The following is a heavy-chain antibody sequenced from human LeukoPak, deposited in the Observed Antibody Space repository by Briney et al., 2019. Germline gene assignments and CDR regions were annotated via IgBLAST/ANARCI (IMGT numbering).Heavy chain of an antibody. CDR1: GVSMSSSSYY. V-gene: IGHV4-39*06. CDR3: ARILDLVTTKTIDY. J-gene: IGHJ4*02. Sequence: SSETLSLTCTVSGVSMSSSSYYWAWIRQSPGKGLEWIGSVYYSGTTHYESSLKSRVSISMDTSKTQFALKVNSVTVADTAVYYCARILDLVTTKTIDYWGQGSLVIVSS. CDR2: VYYSGTT. D-gene: IGHD2-21*02.